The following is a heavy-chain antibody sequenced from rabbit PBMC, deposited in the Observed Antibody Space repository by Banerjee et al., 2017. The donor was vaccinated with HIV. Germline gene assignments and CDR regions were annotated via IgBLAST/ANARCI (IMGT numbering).Heavy chain of an antibody. CDR2: IVTSNGYT. D-gene: IGHD7-1*01. CDR1: GFTISSSYW. Sequence: QSLEESGGDLVKPGASLTLTCTASGFTISSSYWICWVRQAPGKGLEWIACIVTSNGYTGYASWAKGRFTISKTSSTTVTLQMTSLTAADTATYFCARGYSDYPGYGYDAFDPWGPGTLVTVS. CDR3: ARGYSDYPGYGYDAFDP. J-gene: IGHJ2*01. V-gene: IGHV1S40*01.